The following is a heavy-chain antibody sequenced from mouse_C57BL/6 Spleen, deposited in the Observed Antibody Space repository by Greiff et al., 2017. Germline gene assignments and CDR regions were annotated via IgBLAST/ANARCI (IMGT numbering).Heavy chain of an antibody. V-gene: IGHV1-52*01. Sequence: QVQLQQSGAELVRPGSSVKLSCKASGYTFTSYWMHWVQQRPIQGLEWIGNIDPSASETHYNPKFKDKATLTVDKSSSTAYMQLSSLTSEDSAVYYCARRYYGNEYFDVWGTGTTVTVSS. CDR1: GYTFTSYW. CDR3: ARRYYGNEYFDV. J-gene: IGHJ1*03. D-gene: IGHD2-1*01. CDR2: IDPSASET.